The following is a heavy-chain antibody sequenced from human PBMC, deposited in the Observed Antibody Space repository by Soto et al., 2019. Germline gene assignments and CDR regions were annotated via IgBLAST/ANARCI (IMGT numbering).Heavy chain of an antibody. Sequence: PSETLSLTCTVSGGSISSYYWSWIRQPPGKGLEWIGYIYYSGSTNYNPSLKSRVTISVDTSKNQFSLKLSSVTAADTAVYYCARDSPPPRRGLDYWGQGTLVTVSS. CDR1: GGSISSYY. CDR3: ARDSPPPRRGLDY. D-gene: IGHD3-10*01. J-gene: IGHJ4*02. V-gene: IGHV4-59*01. CDR2: IYYSGST.